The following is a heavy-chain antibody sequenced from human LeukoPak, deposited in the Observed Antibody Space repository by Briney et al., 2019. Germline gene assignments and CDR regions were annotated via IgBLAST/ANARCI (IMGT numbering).Heavy chain of an antibody. J-gene: IGHJ4*02. CDR2: IIPIFGTA. D-gene: IGHD6-13*01. V-gene: IGHV1-69*13. CDR3: ARDAHSTGYSSSWYVLCY. Sequence: ASVKVSCKASGGTFSSYAISWVRQAPGQGLEWMGGIIPIFGTANYAQKFQGRVTITADESTSTAYMELSSLRSEDTAVYYCARDAHSTGYSSSWYVLCYWGQGTLVTVS. CDR1: GGTFSSYA.